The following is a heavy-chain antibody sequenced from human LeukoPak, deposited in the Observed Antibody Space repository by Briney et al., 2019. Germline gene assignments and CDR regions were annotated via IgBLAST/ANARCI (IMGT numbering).Heavy chain of an antibody. CDR1: GFTFSSYA. J-gene: IGHJ4*02. Sequence: GGSLRLSCAASGFTFSSYAMSWVRQAPGKGLEWVSAISGSGGSTYYADSVKGRFTISRDNSKNTLYLQMNSLRAEDTAVYYCAKVDVVVPAAIGYFDYWGQGTLVTVSS. CDR3: AKVDVVVPAAIGYFDY. D-gene: IGHD2-2*02. V-gene: IGHV3-23*01. CDR2: ISGSGGST.